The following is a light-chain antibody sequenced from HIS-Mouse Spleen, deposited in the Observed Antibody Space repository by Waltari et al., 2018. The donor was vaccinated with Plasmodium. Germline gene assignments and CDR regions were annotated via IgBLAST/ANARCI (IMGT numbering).Light chain of an antibody. CDR2: EVS. CDR3: SSYTSSSTRV. CDR1: SRDVGGYNY. Sequence: SALTQPASVSGSPGQSITISCTGTSRDVGGYNYVSWYQQHPGNAPKLMIYEVSNRPSGVSNRFSGSKSGNTASLTISGLQAEDEADYYCSSYTSSSTRVFGGGTKLTVL. V-gene: IGLV2-14*01. J-gene: IGLJ2*01.